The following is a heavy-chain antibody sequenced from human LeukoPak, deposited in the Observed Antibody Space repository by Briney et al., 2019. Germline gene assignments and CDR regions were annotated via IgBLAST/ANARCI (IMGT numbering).Heavy chain of an antibody. CDR2: ISSSSSYI. CDR1: GFTFSSYE. J-gene: IGHJ4*02. CDR3: ARDGAFDY. D-gene: IGHD4/OR15-4a*01. Sequence: GGSLRLSCAASGFTFSSYEMNWVRQAPGKGLEWVSYISSSSSYIYYADSVKGRFTISRDNAKNSLYLQMNSLRAEDTAVYYCARDGAFDYWGQGTLVTVSS. V-gene: IGHV3-21*05.